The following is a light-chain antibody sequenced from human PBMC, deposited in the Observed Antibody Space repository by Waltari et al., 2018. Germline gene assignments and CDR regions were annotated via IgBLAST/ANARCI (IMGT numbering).Light chain of an antibody. CDR3: QYADTSLIT. V-gene: IGKV3D-20*02. Sequence: EIALTQSPATLPLSPAERATLACRTSQSVSSSYLAWYHHKPGQAPRLLIYGASNRATGIPDRFSGSGSGTDFTLTINRLEPEDFAVYYCQYADTSLITFGQGTRLEIK. CDR1: QSVSSSY. CDR2: GAS. J-gene: IGKJ5*01.